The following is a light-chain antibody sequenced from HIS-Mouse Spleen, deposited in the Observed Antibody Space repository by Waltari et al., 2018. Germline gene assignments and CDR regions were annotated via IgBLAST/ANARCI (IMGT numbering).Light chain of an antibody. CDR1: SSDVGGYKY. V-gene: IGLV2-8*01. J-gene: IGLJ1*01. Sequence: QSALTQPPSASGSPGQSVTISCTGTSSDVGGYKYVPWYQHHPGKAPKLMIYEVSKRPSGVPDRFSGSKSGNTASLTVSGLQAEDEADYYCSSYAGSNNYVFGTGTKVTVL. CDR3: SSYAGSNNYV. CDR2: EVS.